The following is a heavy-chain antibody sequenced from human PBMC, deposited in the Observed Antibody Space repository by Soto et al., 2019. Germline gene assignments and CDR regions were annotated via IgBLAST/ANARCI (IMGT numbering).Heavy chain of an antibody. J-gene: IGHJ6*02. D-gene: IGHD3-16*01. CDR3: ARSWVTGKGGIDV. CDR2: INGYTGNT. CDR1: GYTFTSYG. V-gene: IGHV1-18*01. Sequence: QVQLVQSGAEVKKPGASVKVSCKAYGYTFTSYGLSWVRQAPGQGLEWMGWINGYTGNTNYAQKFQGRVTMTTDTSTNTAYLDLWTLISEDTAVYYCARSWVTGKGGIDVWGQGTTVTVSS.